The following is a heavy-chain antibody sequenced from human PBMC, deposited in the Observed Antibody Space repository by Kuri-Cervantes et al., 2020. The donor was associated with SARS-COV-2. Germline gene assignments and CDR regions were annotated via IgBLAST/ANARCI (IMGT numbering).Heavy chain of an antibody. CDR1: GFTFSSYS. CDR3: ARVGRQQWLVGSLGYYGMDV. D-gene: IGHD6-19*01. J-gene: IGHJ6*02. V-gene: IGHV3-21*01. CDR2: ISSSSSYI. Sequence: GESLKISCAASGFTFSSYSMNWVRQAPGKGLEWVSSISSSSSYIYYADSVKGRFTISRDNAKNTLYLQMNSLRAEGTAVYYCARVGRQQWLVGSLGYYGMDVWGQGTAVTVSS.